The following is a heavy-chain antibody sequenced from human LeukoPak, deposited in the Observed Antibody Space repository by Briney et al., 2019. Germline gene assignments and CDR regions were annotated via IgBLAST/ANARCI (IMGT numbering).Heavy chain of an antibody. V-gene: IGHV3-15*01. D-gene: IGHD3-10*01. Sequence: GGSLRLSCAASGFTFSNAWMSWVRQAPGKGLEWVGRIKSKTDGGTTDYAAPVKGRFTISRDDSRNTLYLQMNSLKIEDTAVYYCTTSLWFGELMFDYWGLGTLVTVSS. CDR2: IKSKTDGGTT. J-gene: IGHJ4*02. CDR3: TTSLWFGELMFDY. CDR1: GFTFSNAW.